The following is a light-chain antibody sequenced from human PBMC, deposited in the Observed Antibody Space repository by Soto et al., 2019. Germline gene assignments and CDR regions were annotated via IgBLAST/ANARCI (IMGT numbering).Light chain of an antibody. V-gene: IGLV4-60*03. J-gene: IGLJ1*01. Sequence: QPVLTQSSSASASLGSSVKLTCTLSSGHSSYIIAWHQQQPGKAPRYLMKLEGSGCYKKGSGVPDRFSGSSSGADRYLTISNLQSEDEADYYCETWDSNIHVFGTGTKVTVL. CDR1: SGHSSYI. CDR2: LEGSGCY. CDR3: ETWDSNIHV.